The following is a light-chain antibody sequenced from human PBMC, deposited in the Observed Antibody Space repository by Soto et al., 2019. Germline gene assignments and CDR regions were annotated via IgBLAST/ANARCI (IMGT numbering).Light chain of an antibody. V-gene: IGKV1-8*01. CDR2: AAS. CDR1: QGISSY. CDR3: QQYYSYPST. Sequence: AIRMTQSPSSFSASTGDRVTITCRASQGISSYLAWYQQKPGKAPKLLIYAASTLQSGVPSRFSGSGSGTDFTLTISGLQSEDFATYYCQQYYSYPSTFGQGTKLEIK. J-gene: IGKJ2*02.